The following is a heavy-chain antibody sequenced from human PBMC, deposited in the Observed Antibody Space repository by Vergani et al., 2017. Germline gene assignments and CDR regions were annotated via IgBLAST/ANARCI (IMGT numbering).Heavy chain of an antibody. CDR3: AKANPRNSGYDYLYYYHARDV. CDR2: ISGSGGST. Sequence: EVQLLESGGDLVQPGGSLRLSCAASGFTFNHYAMNWVRQAPGKGLEWVSGISGSGGSTYYAGSVKGRFTISRDSSKNTLYLQMNSLSAGDTAGYYCAKANPRNSGYDYLYYYHARDVGGQGTTVTVSS. CDR1: GFTFNHYA. J-gene: IGHJ6*02. V-gene: IGHV3-23*01. D-gene: IGHD5-12*01.